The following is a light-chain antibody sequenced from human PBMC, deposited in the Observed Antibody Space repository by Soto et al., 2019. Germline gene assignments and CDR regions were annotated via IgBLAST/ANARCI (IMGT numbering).Light chain of an antibody. CDR3: QHQDT. Sequence: EIVLTQSPGTLSLSPGERATLSCRASQSVSSSYLAWYQQKPGQAPRLLIYGASSRATGIPDRFSGSGSGTDFTLTISRREPEDFAVYYCQHQDTFGQGTILEIK. CDR1: QSVSSSY. CDR2: GAS. J-gene: IGKJ2*01. V-gene: IGKV3-20*01.